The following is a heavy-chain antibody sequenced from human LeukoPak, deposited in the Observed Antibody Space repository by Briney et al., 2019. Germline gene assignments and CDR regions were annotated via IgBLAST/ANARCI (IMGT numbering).Heavy chain of an antibody. CDR1: GGSFSGYY. V-gene: IGHV4-38-2*02. CDR2: IYHSGST. D-gene: IGHD5-12*01. CDR3: AREDRGYSGYGPMEAAGDFDY. Sequence: SETLSLTCAVYGGSFSGYYWGWIRQPPGKGLEWIGSIYHSGSTYYNPSLKSRVTISVDTSKNQFSLKLSSVTAADTAVYYCAREDRGYSGYGPMEAAGDFDYWGQGTLVTVSS. J-gene: IGHJ4*02.